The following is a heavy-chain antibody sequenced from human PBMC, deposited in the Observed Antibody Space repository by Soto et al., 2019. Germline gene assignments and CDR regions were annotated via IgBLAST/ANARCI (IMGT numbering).Heavy chain of an antibody. CDR1: GFSLTTRGVG. Sequence: QITLKESGHTLVKPTQTLTLTCTFSGFSLTTRGVGVGWIRQPPGQALECLALIYWEDDKRYSPSLQSRLSITKDTSKNQVVLTMTNVDPVDTATYYCAHIPNYYQYDWFDPWGQGTLVSVSS. CDR2: IYWEDDK. J-gene: IGHJ5*02. V-gene: IGHV2-5*02. D-gene: IGHD3-16*01. CDR3: AHIPNYYQYDWFDP.